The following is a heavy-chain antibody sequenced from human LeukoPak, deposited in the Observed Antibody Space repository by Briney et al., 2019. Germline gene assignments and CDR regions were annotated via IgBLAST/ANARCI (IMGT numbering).Heavy chain of an antibody. CDR3: AGSLSGSSGAISY. D-gene: IGHD1-26*01. V-gene: IGHV4-38-2*01. J-gene: IGHJ4*02. CDR2: IYHSGST. CDR1: GYSISSGYY. Sequence: PSETLSLTCAVSGYSISSGYYWGWIRQPPGKGLEWIGSIYHSGSTYYNPSLKSRVTISVDTSKNQFSLKLSSVTAADTAVYYCAGSLSGSSGAISYWGQGTLVTVSS.